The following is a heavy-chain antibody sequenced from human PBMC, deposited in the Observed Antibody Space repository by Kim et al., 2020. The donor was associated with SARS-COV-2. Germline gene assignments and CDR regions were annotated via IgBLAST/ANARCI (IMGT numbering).Heavy chain of an antibody. V-gene: IGHV3-21*01. J-gene: IGHJ4*02. CDR1: GFTFSSYS. Sequence: GGSLRLSCAASGFTFSSYSMNWVRQAPGKGLEWVSSISSSSSYIYYADSVKGRFTISRDNAKNSLYLQMNSLRAEDTAVYYCARGGGYSGSYYPFGYFDYWGQGTLVTVSS. D-gene: IGHD1-26*01. CDR2: ISSSSSYI. CDR3: ARGGGYSGSYYPFGYFDY.